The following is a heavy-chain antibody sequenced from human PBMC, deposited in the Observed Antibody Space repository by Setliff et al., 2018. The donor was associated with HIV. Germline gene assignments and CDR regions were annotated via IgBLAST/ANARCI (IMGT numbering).Heavy chain of an antibody. V-gene: IGHV4-34*01. CDR1: GGAFSGYY. Sequence: SETLSLTCAVYGGAFSGYYWSWIRQPPGKGLEWIGEINHSGSTNYNPSLKSRVTISVDTSKNQFSLKLSSVTAADTAVYYCARDRSTIYRDFDYWGQGTLVTVSS. J-gene: IGHJ4*02. CDR3: ARDRSTIYRDFDY. D-gene: IGHD3-16*02. CDR2: INHSGST.